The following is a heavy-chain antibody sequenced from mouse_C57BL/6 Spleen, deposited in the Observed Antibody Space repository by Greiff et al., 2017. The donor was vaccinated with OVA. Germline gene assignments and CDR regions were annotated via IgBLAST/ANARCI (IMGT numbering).Heavy chain of an antibody. Sequence: EVQLQQSGPELVKPGASVKISCKASGYTFTDYYMNWVKQSHGKSLEWIGDINPNNGGTSYNQKFKGKATLTVDKSSSTAYMELRSLTSEDSAVYYCAPFYDGSFAYWGQGTLVTVSA. D-gene: IGHD2-3*01. J-gene: IGHJ3*01. V-gene: IGHV1-26*01. CDR1: GYTFTDYY. CDR2: INPNNGGT. CDR3: APFYDGSFAY.